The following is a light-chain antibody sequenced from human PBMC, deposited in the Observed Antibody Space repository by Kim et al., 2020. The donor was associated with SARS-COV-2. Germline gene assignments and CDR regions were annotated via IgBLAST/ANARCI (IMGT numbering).Light chain of an antibody. CDR1: ESVSST. J-gene: IGKJ4*01. CDR3: QQNSRWPVT. Sequence: LSPGERATLSCRASESVSSTLAWYEQKPGQPPRLLIYDASKRATGIPARVSGSGSGTDFTLTISSLEPEDFAVYYCQQNSRWPVTFGGGTKVDIK. CDR2: DAS. V-gene: IGKV3-11*01.